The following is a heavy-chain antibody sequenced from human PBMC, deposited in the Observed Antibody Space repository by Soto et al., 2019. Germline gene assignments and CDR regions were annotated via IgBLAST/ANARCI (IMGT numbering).Heavy chain of an antibody. Sequence: QVQLVESGGGVVQPGRSLRLSCAASGFTFSSYAMHWVRQAPGKGLEWVAVISYDGSNKYYADSVKGRFTISRDNSKNTLYLQMNSLRAEDTAVYYGARDGPVGAYGAIDYWGQGTLVTVSS. J-gene: IGHJ4*02. CDR1: GFTFSSYA. D-gene: IGHD1-26*01. CDR2: ISYDGSNK. CDR3: ARDGPVGAYGAIDY. V-gene: IGHV3-30-3*01.